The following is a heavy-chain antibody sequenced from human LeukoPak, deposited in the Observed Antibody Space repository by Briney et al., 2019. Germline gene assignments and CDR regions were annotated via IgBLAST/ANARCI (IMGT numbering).Heavy chain of an antibody. CDR1: GYSISSGYY. Sequence: LSLTCTVSGYSISSGYYWGWIRQPPGKGLEWVSYISSSSSTIYYADSVKGRFTISRDNAKNSLYLQMYSLRAEDTAVYYCARDSGDYYNFNFDYWGQGTLVTVSS. V-gene: IGHV3-11*04. CDR3: ARDSGDYYNFNFDY. CDR2: ISSSSSTI. J-gene: IGHJ4*02. D-gene: IGHD4-11*01.